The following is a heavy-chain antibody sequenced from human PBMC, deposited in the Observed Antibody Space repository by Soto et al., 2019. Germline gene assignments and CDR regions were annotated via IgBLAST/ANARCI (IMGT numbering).Heavy chain of an antibody. CDR2: INDRGTI. CDR3: GRVSDDILTAHNWVWYLDL. V-gene: IGHV4-34*01. CDR1: GGSFRGYY. J-gene: IGHJ2*01. D-gene: IGHD3-9*01. Sequence: QLQLQQLGAGPLRPLETLSLTCGITGGSFRGYYWPWISQSPGKGREWSGEINDRGTINYNPSQRRGVSISVNASKTHGSLNPRSVTAADTGVNYCGRVSDDILTAHNWVWYLDLWGRGTLVTV.